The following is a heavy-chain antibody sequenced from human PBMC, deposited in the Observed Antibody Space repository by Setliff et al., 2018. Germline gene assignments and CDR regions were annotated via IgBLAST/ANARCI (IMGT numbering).Heavy chain of an antibody. D-gene: IGHD5-18*01. J-gene: IGHJ6*02. V-gene: IGHV4-34*01. CDR1: GESFSNNY. CDR2: SNHSGGT. CDR3: VRDRTAYSYGLDV. Sequence: SETLSLTCSVYGESFSNNYWSWIRQPPGKGLEWIGESNHSGGTSYNPSLKTRVTMSVDPSKNQFALNLRSVTAADTAVYYCVRDRTAYSYGLDVWAQGTTVTVSS.